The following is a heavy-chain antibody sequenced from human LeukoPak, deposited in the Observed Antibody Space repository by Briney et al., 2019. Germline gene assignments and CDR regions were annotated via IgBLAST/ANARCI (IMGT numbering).Heavy chain of an antibody. CDR3: AKVAAYSSGWYDS. Sequence: GGSLRLSCAASGFTFDDYAMHWVRQVPGKGLDWVAGISWNSGIIVYADSVKGRFTISKDSGKNSLYLQMNSLRPEDTALYYCAKVAAYSSGWYDSWGQGTLVTVSS. CDR2: ISWNSGII. J-gene: IGHJ5*01. D-gene: IGHD6-19*01. CDR1: GFTFDDYA. V-gene: IGHV3-9*01.